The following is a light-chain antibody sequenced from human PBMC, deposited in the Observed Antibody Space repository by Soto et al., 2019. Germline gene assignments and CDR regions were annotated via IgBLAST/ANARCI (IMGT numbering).Light chain of an antibody. CDR2: DAS. Sequence: DIQMTQSPSTLSASVGDRVTITCRASQSISRWLAWYQQKPGKAPKLLIYDASTLESGVPSRFSGSGSGTDFTLSISSLQSEDFAVYYCQEYIQWPPGMFGPGTTVDIK. V-gene: IGKV1-5*01. CDR1: QSISRW. CDR3: QEYIQWPPGM. J-gene: IGKJ1*01.